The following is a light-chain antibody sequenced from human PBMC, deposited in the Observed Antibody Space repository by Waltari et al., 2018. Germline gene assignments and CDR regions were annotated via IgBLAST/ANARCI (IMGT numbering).Light chain of an antibody. J-gene: IGLJ2*01. V-gene: IGLV1-40*01. CDR3: QSYDSSLSGSRV. Sequence: QSVLTQPPSVSRAPGQRATLSRTGSSSNTGAGSDVHWYQTPPGTAPKLLMYGNSNRPSGVPDRFSGSKSGTSASLAITGLQAEDEADYYCQSYDSSLSGSRVFGGGTKLTVL. CDR2: GNS. CDR1: SSNTGAGSD.